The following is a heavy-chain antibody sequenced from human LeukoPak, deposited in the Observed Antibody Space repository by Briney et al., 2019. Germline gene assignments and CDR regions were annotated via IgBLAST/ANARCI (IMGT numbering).Heavy chain of an antibody. D-gene: IGHD3-22*01. J-gene: IGHJ6*03. CDR1: GFTIGSYG. CDR3: ANGGKSGSRYYLYWYMDV. Sequence: GGSLRLSCAASGFTIGSYGMGWVRQAPGKGLEWISSISGSGDRIDYADSVKGRFTISRDNSGNTVSLQMHSLRVEDTAVYYCANGGKSGSRYYLYWYMDVWGKGTTVTVSS. V-gene: IGHV3-23*01. CDR2: ISGSGDRI.